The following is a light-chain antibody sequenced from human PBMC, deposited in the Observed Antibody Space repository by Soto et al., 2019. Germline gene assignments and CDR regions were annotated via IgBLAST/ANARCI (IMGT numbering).Light chain of an antibody. CDR3: HQATSGLRT. Sequence: IVMTQSPVTLSKSPGDRATLSCRASQNVATNVAWYQQKPGQAPRLLIYGASIRATGVPARFSGSGSGTEFTLTIDSLQSEDFAVFYCHQATSGLRTFGRGTRVEV. CDR1: QNVATN. CDR2: GAS. J-gene: IGKJ1*01. V-gene: IGKV3-15*01.